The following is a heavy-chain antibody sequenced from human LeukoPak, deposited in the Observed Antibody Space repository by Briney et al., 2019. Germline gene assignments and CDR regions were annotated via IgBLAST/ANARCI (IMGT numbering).Heavy chain of an antibody. D-gene: IGHD2-15*01. CDR2: MNPNSGNT. V-gene: IGHV1-8*01. J-gene: IGHJ6*02. CDR3: ARGRGGGYCSGGSCYELDYYYYAMDV. CDR1: GYTFKSYD. Sequence: ASVKVSCKASGYTFKSYDINWVRQATGQGLEWMGWMNPNSGNTGYAQKFQGRVTMTRNTSISTAYMELSSLRSEDTAVYYCARGRGGGYCSGGSCYELDYYYYAMDVWGQGTTVTVSS.